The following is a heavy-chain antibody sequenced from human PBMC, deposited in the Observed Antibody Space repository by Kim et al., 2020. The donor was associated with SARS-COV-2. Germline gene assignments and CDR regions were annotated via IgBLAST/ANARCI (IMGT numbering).Heavy chain of an antibody. J-gene: IGHJ4*02. V-gene: IGHV3-15*01. CDR2: TT. CDR3: TTHRSLRGDY. Sequence: TTDYAAPVKGRFTISRDDSKNTLYLQMNSLKTEDTAVYYCTTHRSLRGDYWGQGTLVTVSS. D-gene: IGHD3-16*02.